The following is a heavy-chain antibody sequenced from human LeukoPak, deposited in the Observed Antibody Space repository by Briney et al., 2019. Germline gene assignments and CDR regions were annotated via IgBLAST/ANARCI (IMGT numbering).Heavy chain of an antibody. D-gene: IGHD3-10*01. CDR1: GFTFTSSA. CDR2: IVVGSGNT. J-gene: IGHJ3*02. CDR3: AADPHVLLWSGELSVDAFDI. Sequence: ASVKVSCKASGFTFTSSAMQWVRQARGQRLEWIGWIVVGSGNTNYAQKFQERVTITRDMSTSTAYMELSSLRSEDTAVYYCAADPHVLLWSGELSVDAFDIWGQGTMVTVSS. V-gene: IGHV1-58*02.